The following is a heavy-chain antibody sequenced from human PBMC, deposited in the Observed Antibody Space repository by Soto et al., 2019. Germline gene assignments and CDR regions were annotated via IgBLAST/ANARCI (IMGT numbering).Heavy chain of an antibody. CDR3: ARQAAAPGIDLWFDP. CDR2: IFYAGNS. CDR1: GGSISSSRSY. D-gene: IGHD6-13*01. Sequence: QLQLQESGPGLVKPSETLSLTCNVSGGSISSSRSYWAWFRQPPGKELQWIANIFYAGNSYYNPSLKIRGTVSVDTSKNQFSLKLDSVTAADTAVYYCARQAAAPGIDLWFDPWGQGTLVTVSS. J-gene: IGHJ5*02. V-gene: IGHV4-39*01.